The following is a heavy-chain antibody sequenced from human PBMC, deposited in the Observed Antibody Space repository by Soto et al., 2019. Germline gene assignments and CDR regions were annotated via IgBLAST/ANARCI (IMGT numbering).Heavy chain of an antibody. V-gene: IGHV1-24*01. CDR2: FDPEDGET. J-gene: IGHJ4*02. CDR3: ATDDSSGYYPAGFDY. CDR1: GYTLTELS. Sequence: ASVKVSCKVSGYTLTELSMHWVRQAPGKGLEWMGGFDPEDGETIYAQKFQGRVTMTEDTSTDTAYMELSSLRSEDTAVYYCATDDSSGYYPAGFDYWGQGTLVTVSS. D-gene: IGHD3-22*01.